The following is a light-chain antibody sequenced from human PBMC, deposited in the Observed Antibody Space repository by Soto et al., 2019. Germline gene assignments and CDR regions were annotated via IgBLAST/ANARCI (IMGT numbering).Light chain of an antibody. CDR2: SAS. Sequence: IVVTQSPGTLSLYPGERATLSCRASDRVSSVYLAWYQQKPGQSPRLLIYSASDRATGIPDRFSGGGSGTDLTLTIDRLEPEDSAVYYCQQYGSSSQITFGQGTRLEIK. CDR3: QQYGSSSQIT. CDR1: DRVSSVY. V-gene: IGKV3-20*01. J-gene: IGKJ5*01.